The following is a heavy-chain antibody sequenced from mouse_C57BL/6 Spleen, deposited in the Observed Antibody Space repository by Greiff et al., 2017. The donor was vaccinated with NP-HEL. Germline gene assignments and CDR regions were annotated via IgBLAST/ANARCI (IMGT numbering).Heavy chain of an antibody. Sequence: QVQLQQPGAELVRPGTSVKLSCKASGYTFTSYWMHWVKQRPGQGLEWIGVIDPSDSYTNYNQKFKGKATLTVDTSSSTAYMQLSSLTSEDSAVYYCAREDRTGWFADWGQGTLVTVAA. CDR1: GYTFTSYW. CDR3: AREDRTGWFAD. V-gene: IGHV1-59*01. J-gene: IGHJ3*01. CDR2: IDPSDSYT. D-gene: IGHD4-1*01.